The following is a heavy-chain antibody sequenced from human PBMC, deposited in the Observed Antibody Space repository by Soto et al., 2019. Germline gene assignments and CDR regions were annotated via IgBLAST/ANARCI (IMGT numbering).Heavy chain of an antibody. J-gene: IGHJ4*02. D-gene: IGHD3-22*01. CDR2: MNPNSGNT. V-gene: IGHV1-8*01. CDR1: GYTFTSYD. CDR3: ARETSSGYYYDY. Sequence: QVQLVQSGAEVKKPGASVKVSCKASGYTFTSYDINWVRQATGQGLEWMGWMNPNSGNTAYAQKFQGRVTITRNPSISTAYMVLSSLRSADTAVYYCARETSSGYYYDYWGQGTLVTVSS.